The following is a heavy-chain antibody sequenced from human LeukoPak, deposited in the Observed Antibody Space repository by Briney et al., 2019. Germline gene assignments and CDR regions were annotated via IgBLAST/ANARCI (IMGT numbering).Heavy chain of an antibody. CDR2: ISSSGSTI. V-gene: IGHV3-11*04. CDR1: GFTFSDYY. CDR3: ARSDSGSYDYYYYMDV. D-gene: IGHD1-26*01. J-gene: IGHJ6*03. Sequence: GGSLRLSCAASGFTFSDYYMSWIRQAPGKGLEWVSYISSSGSTINYADSVKGRFTISRDNAKNSLYLQMNSLRAEDTAVYYCARSDSGSYDYYYYMDVWGKGTTVTVSS.